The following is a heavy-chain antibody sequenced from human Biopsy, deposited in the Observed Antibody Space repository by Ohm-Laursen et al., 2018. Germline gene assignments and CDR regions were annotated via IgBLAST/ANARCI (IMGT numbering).Heavy chain of an antibody. CDR2: IFYRGRT. CDR3: ARDYDTSGYYYVS. Sequence: TLSFSSTDYGCSISNTNYYWGWIRKPPGKGLEWIGSIFYRGRTYYKQSLKSRINISVDTSKNLFSLKLNSVTAADTAVYYCARDYDTSGYYYVSWGQGTLVTVSS. CDR1: GCSISNTNYY. V-gene: IGHV4-39*01. D-gene: IGHD3-22*01. J-gene: IGHJ5*02.